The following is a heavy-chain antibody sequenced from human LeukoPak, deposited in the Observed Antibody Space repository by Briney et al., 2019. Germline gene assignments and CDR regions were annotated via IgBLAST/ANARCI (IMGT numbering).Heavy chain of an antibody. V-gene: IGHV3-30*04. CDR3: ARDPYSGNYGAYYYYYMDV. J-gene: IGHJ6*03. CDR2: ISYDGSNK. CDR1: GFTFSSYA. Sequence: GGSLRLSCAASGFTFSSYAVHWVRQAPGKGLEWVALISYDGSNKYYADSVKGRFTISRDNAKNSLYLQMDSLRVEDTAVYYCARDPYSGNYGAYYYYYMDVWGKGTTVTISS. D-gene: IGHD1-26*01.